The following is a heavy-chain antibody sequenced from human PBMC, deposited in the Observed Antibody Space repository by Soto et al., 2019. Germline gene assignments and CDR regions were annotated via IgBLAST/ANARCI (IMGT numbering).Heavy chain of an antibody. CDR3: ARDSPITMVRGVMPDY. V-gene: IGHV3-30-3*01. D-gene: IGHD3-10*01. J-gene: IGHJ4*02. Sequence: QVQLVESGGGVVQPGRSLRLSCAASGFTFSSYAMHWVRQAPGKGLEWVAVISYDGSNKYYADSVKGRFTISRDNSKNXLYLQMNSLRAEDTAVYYCARDSPITMVRGVMPDYWGQGTLVTVSS. CDR2: ISYDGSNK. CDR1: GFTFSSYA.